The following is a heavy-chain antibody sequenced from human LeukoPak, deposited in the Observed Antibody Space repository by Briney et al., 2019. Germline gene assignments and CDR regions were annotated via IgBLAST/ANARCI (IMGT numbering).Heavy chain of an antibody. J-gene: IGHJ6*02. Sequence: ASVKVSCKASGGTFSNYAINWVRQAPGQGLEWMGRIIPSFGIANYAQKFQGRVTITADKSTSTAYMDLNSLRSEDTAVYCCARDQRGQSKLLSRDSRDYGMDVWGQGTTVTVSS. CDR2: IIPSFGIA. D-gene: IGHD3-22*01. CDR1: GGTFSNYA. CDR3: ARDQRGQSKLLSRDSRDYGMDV. V-gene: IGHV1-69*04.